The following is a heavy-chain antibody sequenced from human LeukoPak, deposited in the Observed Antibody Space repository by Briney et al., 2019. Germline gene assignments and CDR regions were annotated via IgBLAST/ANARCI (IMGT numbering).Heavy chain of an antibody. CDR3: ARGFPSGSSSWYRTDYYYYYYMDV. D-gene: IGHD6-13*01. CDR2: ISSNGGST. J-gene: IGHJ6*03. Sequence: GGSLRLSCAASGFTFSSYAMHWVRQAPGKGLEYVSAISSNGGSTFYANSVKGRFTISRDNSKNTLYLQMGSLRAEDMAEYYCARGFPSGSSSWYRTDYYYYYYMDVWGKGTTVTVSS. CDR1: GFTFSSYA. V-gene: IGHV3-64*01.